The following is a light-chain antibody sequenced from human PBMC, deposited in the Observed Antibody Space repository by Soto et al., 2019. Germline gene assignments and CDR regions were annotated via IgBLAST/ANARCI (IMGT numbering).Light chain of an antibody. Sequence: QSVLTQPASVSGSPGQSITISCTGTSSDVGGFNYVSWYQQHPGKAPKFMIYDVSNRPSGVSNRFSGSKSGNTASLTISWLQAEDEADYYCSSYTSSSPYVFGTGTKLTVL. J-gene: IGLJ1*01. CDR1: SSDVGGFNY. CDR2: DVS. V-gene: IGLV2-14*01. CDR3: SSYTSSSPYV.